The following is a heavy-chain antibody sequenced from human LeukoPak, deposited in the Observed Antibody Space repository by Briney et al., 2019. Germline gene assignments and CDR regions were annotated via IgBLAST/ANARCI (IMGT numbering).Heavy chain of an antibody. CDR2: ISGYNGNT. V-gene: IGHV1-18*01. D-gene: IGHD3-16*01. CDR1: GYMFTSYG. Sequence: ASVKVSCKASGYMFTSYGIRWVRQAPGQGLEWMGWISGYNGNTKYAQKFQGRVTMTTDTSTSTAYMELRNLRSDDTAVYYCARLAGDWGAFDIWGQGTMVTVSS. J-gene: IGHJ3*02. CDR3: ARLAGDWGAFDI.